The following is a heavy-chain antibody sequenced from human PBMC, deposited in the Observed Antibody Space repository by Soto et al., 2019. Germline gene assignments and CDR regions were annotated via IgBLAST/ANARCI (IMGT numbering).Heavy chain of an antibody. D-gene: IGHD5-18*01. CDR3: ARDRRIQLWLGKVWDYYYGMDV. J-gene: IGHJ6*02. Sequence: AASVKVSCKASGGTFSSYTISWVRQAPGQGLEWMGRIIPILGIANYAQKFQGRVTITADKSTSTAYMELSSLRSEDTAVYYCARDRRIQLWLGKVWDYYYGMDVWGQGTKVTVSS. V-gene: IGHV1-69*04. CDR2: IIPILGIA. CDR1: GGTFSSYT.